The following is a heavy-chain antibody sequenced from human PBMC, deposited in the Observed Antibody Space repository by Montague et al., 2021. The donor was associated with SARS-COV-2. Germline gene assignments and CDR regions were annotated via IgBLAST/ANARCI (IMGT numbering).Heavy chain of an antibody. CDR2: IFYSGST. CDR3: ASQPIPVTGSGDFDY. Sequence: SETLSLTCTVSGSSISSETHYWGWIRQPPGKGLEWIGSIFYSGSTYYNSSLKSRVSIYVDTSKNQFSLRLRSVTAADTAVYYCASQPIPVTGSGDFDYWGPGTLVTVSS. CDR1: GSSISSETHY. V-gene: IGHV4-39*01. D-gene: IGHD6-19*01. J-gene: IGHJ4*02.